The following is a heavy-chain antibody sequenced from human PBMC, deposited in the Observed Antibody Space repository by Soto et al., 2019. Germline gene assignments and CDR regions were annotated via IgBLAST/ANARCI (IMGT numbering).Heavy chain of an antibody. Sequence: NPSETLSLTCTVSGGSISSYYWSWIRQPPGKGLEWLGYIYYSGSTNYNPSLKSRVTISVDTSKNQFSLRLNSVTAADTAVYYCARVSMVTFWYYFDYWGQGTLVTVSS. CDR3: ARVSMVTFWYYFDY. V-gene: IGHV4-59*01. D-gene: IGHD4-17*01. CDR2: IYYSGST. CDR1: GGSISSYY. J-gene: IGHJ4*02.